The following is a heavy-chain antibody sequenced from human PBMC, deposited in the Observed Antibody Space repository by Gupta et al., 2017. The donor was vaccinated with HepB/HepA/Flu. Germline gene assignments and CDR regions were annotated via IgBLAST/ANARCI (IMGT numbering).Heavy chain of an antibody. D-gene: IGHD3-10*01. Sequence: QVQLVQSGAEVKKPGASVKLSCKASGYTFTNYYIVWVRQAPGQGLEWVGIINPSGGTIPYAQKFQDRVTMTRDTSTSTVYMELSSLSSNDTAVYYCASDGSSTQSGMDVWGQGSTVTVS. J-gene: IGHJ6*02. CDR1: GYTFTNYY. CDR2: INPSGGTI. CDR3: ASDGSSTQSGMDV. V-gene: IGHV1-46*01.